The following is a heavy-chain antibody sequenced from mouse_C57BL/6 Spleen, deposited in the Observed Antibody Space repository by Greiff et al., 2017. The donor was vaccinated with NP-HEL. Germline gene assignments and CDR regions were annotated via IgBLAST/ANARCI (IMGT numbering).Heavy chain of an antibody. CDR2: ISNDGSN. CDR1: GYSITSGYY. CDR3: ARGGGDGYYVPDY. D-gene: IGHD2-3*01. V-gene: IGHV3-6*01. Sequence: EVKLQESGPGLVKPSQSLSLTCSVTGYSITSGYYWNWIRQFPGKKEEWMGNISNDGSNNNNQSLKNRLPITRDTSKNQFFLKLNSVTTEDTATYYCARGGGDGYYVPDYWGQGTTLTVSS. J-gene: IGHJ2*01.